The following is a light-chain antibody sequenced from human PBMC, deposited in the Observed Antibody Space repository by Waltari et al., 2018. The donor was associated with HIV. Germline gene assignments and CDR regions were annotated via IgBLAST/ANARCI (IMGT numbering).Light chain of an antibody. CDR1: SSNIGSND. CDR3: ATWDDSLNGPL. Sequence: QSVLTQPPSASGTPGPRATISCSGISSNIGSNDVSWYQQFPGTAPKVLMSANNQGPSGVPDRSPASKSGPSASLAISGLHSEDEADYYCATWDDSLNGPLFGGGTKLTVL. CDR2: ANN. J-gene: IGLJ2*01. V-gene: IGLV1-44*01.